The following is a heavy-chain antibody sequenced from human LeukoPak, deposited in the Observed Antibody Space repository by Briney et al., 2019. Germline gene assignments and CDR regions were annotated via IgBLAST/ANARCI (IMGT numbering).Heavy chain of an antibody. CDR1: GFTFSSYE. D-gene: IGHD3-16*01. CDR2: ISSSGSTI. Sequence: PGGSLRLSCAASGFTFSSYEMNWVRQAPGKGLEWVSYISSSGSTIYYADSVKGRFTISRDNSKNMLYLQMNSLKAEDTAVYYCANPRGSGDWDFDLWGRGTLVTVSS. J-gene: IGHJ2*01. CDR3: ANPRGSGDWDFDL. V-gene: IGHV3-48*03.